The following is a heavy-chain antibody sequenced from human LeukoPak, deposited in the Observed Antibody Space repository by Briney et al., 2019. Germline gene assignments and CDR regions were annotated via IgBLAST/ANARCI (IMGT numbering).Heavy chain of an antibody. CDR3: ARSGGYQLLPFVI. V-gene: IGHV4-34*01. CDR1: GGSFSGYY. CDR2: INHSGST. J-gene: IGHJ3*02. D-gene: IGHD2-2*01. Sequence: SETLSLTCAVYGGSFSGYYWSWIRQPPGKGLEWIGEINHSGSTNYNPSLKSRVTISVDTSKNQFSLKLSSVTAADTAVYYCARSGGYQLLPFVIWGQGTMVTVSS.